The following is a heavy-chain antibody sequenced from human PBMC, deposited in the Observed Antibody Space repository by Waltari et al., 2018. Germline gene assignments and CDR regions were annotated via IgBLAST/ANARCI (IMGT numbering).Heavy chain of an antibody. CDR3: ARGGYGETNWYFDL. D-gene: IGHD5-18*01. CDR2: ISYDGSNK. J-gene: IGHJ2*01. Sequence: QVQLVESGGGVVQPGRSLRLSCAASGFTFSSYAMHWVRQAPGKGLEWVAVISYDGSNKYYADSVKGRFTISRDNSKNTLYLQMNSLRAEDTAVYYCARGGYGETNWYFDLWGRGTLVIVSS. CDR1: GFTFSSYA. V-gene: IGHV3-30-3*01.